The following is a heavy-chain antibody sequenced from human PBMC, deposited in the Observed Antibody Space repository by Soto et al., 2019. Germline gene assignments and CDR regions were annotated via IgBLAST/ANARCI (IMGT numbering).Heavy chain of an antibody. V-gene: IGHV1-69*01. D-gene: IGHD2-2*01. CDR3: ARGVQYQLPSYYGMDV. CDR1: GGTFSSYA. Sequence: QVQLVQSGAEVKKPGSSVKVCCKASGGTFSSYAISWVRQAPGQGLEWMGGIIPIFGTANYAQKFQGRVTITADESTSTAYMELSSLRSEDTAVYYCARGVQYQLPSYYGMDVWGQGTTVTVSS. CDR2: IIPIFGTA. J-gene: IGHJ6*02.